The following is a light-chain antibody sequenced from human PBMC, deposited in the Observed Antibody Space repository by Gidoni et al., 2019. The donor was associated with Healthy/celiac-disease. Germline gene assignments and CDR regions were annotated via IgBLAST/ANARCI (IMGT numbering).Light chain of an antibody. V-gene: IGLV2-8*01. CDR2: EVS. Sequence: QSALTPPPSASWSPGQSVTISCTGTSSDVGGYNYVSWYQQHPGKAPKLMIYEVSKRPSGVPDRFSGSKSGNTASLTVSGLQAEDEADYYCSSYAGSNNPYVFGTGTKVTVL. J-gene: IGLJ1*01. CDR1: SSDVGGYNY. CDR3: SSYAGSNNPYV.